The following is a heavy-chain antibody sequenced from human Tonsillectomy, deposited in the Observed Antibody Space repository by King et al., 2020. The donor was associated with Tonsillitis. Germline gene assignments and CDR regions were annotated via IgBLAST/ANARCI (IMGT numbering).Heavy chain of an antibody. V-gene: IGHV4-34*01. Sequence: VQLQQWGAGLLKPSETLSLTCAVYGGSFSGYYWSWIRQPPGKGLEWIGEINHSGSTNYNPSLKSRVTISVDTSKNQFSLKLSSVTAADTAVYYCARGSHDFWSGYYTGWFDPWGQGTLVTVSS. CDR3: ARGSHDFWSGYYTGWFDP. D-gene: IGHD3-3*01. J-gene: IGHJ5*02. CDR1: GGSFSGYY. CDR2: INHSGST.